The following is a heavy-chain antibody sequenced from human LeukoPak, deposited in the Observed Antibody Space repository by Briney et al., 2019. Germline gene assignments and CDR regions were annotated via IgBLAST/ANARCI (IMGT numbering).Heavy chain of an antibody. J-gene: IGHJ3*02. CDR3: ARASPYYDASGTPGELGAFDI. V-gene: IGHV3-23*01. CDR2: INRSGGTT. D-gene: IGHD3-22*01. Sequence: LTGGSLRLSCAPSGFAVSSSAMGWVRQAPGKGLEWVSAINRSGGTTYYSDSVRGRFTISRDNSKNTLNLQMNSLRAEDTAVYYCARASPYYDASGTPGELGAFDIWGQGTMVTVSS. CDR1: GFAVSSSA.